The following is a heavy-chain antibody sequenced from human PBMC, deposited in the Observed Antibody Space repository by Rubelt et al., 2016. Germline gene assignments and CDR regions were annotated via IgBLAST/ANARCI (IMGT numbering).Heavy chain of an antibody. CDR3: ARGGWFGELLFDY. CDR1: GGSISSSSYY. Sequence: QLQLQESGPGLVKPSETLSLTCTVSGGSISSSSYYWGWIRQHPGKGLEWIGYIYSSGVTYYNPSLNSLVTISVDTSKNQFSLKLSSVTAADTAVYYCARGGWFGELLFDYWGQGTLVTVSS. V-gene: IGHV4-31*01. CDR2: IYSSGVT. D-gene: IGHD3-10*01. J-gene: IGHJ4*02.